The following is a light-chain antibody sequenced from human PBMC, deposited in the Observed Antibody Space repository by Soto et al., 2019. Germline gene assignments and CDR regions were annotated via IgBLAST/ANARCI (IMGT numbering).Light chain of an antibody. Sequence: VLTQSPGTLSLSPWDRATLSFRARQSVTSSFLAWYQQKPGQAPRLLIYGASNRATGIPDRFDGSGSGTDFTLTISRLEPEDFAVYYCQQYGTSPPITFGQGTRLEI. V-gene: IGKV3-20*01. CDR3: QQYGTSPPIT. CDR1: QSVTSSF. J-gene: IGKJ5*01. CDR2: GAS.